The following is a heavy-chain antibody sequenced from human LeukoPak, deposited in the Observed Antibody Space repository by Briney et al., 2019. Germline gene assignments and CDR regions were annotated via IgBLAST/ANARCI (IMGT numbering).Heavy chain of an antibody. J-gene: IGHJ4*02. Sequence: SQTLSLTCAVSGGSISSDGYSWSWIRQPPGKGLEWIGYIYHSGSTYYNPSLKSRVTISVDRSKNQFSLKLSSVTAADTAVYYCARYCSSTSCYFFDYWGQGTLVTVSS. D-gene: IGHD2-2*01. CDR1: GGSISSDGYS. CDR3: ARYCSSTSCYFFDY. CDR2: IYHSGST. V-gene: IGHV4-30-2*01.